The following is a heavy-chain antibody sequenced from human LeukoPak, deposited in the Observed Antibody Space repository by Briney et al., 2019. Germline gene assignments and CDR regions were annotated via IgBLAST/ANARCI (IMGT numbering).Heavy chain of an antibody. D-gene: IGHD6-13*01. CDR3: ARWYSSSWLKGGFDY. CDR2: ISAYNGNT. V-gene: IGHV1-18*01. Sequence: ASVTLSCNVSGYTFTSYGISWVRQAPGQGLEWMGWISAYNGNTNYAQKLQGRVTMTTDTSMSVAYMKLRSLRSDDTAVDYCARWYSSSWLKGGFDYWGQGTLVTVSS. CDR1: GYTFTSYG. J-gene: IGHJ4*02.